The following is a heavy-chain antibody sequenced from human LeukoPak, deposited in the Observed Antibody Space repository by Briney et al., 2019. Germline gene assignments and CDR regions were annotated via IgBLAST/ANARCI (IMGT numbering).Heavy chain of an antibody. CDR1: GDRLNTFG. V-gene: IGHV1-18*01. CDR3: ARKIAPGGTGLGCLDA. J-gene: IGHJ5*02. D-gene: IGHD1-26*01. Sequence: ASVKVSCKASGDRLNTFGISWVRQVPGQGLEWMGWISGYNGNTKYARKLLDRVTLTTDTPSNTAYMELRSLRSDDTAVYYCARKIAPGGTGLGCLDAWGQGTLVLVAS. CDR2: ISGYNGNT.